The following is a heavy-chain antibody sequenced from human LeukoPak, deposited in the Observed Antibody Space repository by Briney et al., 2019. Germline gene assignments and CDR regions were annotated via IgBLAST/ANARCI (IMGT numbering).Heavy chain of an antibody. Sequence: PPETLSLTCAVHGGSFSGYYWSWIRQPPGKGLEWIGEINHSGSTNYNPSLKSRVTISVDTSKNQFSLKLSSVTAADTAVYYCARGSGGVVPAVTPDYYMDVWGKGTTVTVSS. CDR1: GGSFSGYY. CDR2: INHSGST. CDR3: ARGSGGVVPAVTPDYYMDV. D-gene: IGHD2-2*01. V-gene: IGHV4-34*01. J-gene: IGHJ6*03.